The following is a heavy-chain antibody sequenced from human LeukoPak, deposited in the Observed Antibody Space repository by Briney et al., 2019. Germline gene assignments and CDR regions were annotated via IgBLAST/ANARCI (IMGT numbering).Heavy chain of an antibody. CDR2: ISGSGGST. V-gene: IGHV3-23*01. Sequence: PGGSLTLSCAVSGITLSNYGMSWVRQAPGKGLEWVAGISGSGGSTNYADSAKGRFTISRDNPKNTLFLQMKSLRAEDTAVYFCAKRGVVIRVILVGFHKEAYYFDSWGQGALVTVSS. CDR1: GITLSNYG. D-gene: IGHD3-22*01. CDR3: AKRGVVIRVILVGFHKEAYYFDS. J-gene: IGHJ4*02.